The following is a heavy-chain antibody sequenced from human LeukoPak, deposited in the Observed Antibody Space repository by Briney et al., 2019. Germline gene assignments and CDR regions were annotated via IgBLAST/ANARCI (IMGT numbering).Heavy chain of an antibody. V-gene: IGHV4-39*01. CDR1: GGSISSSSYY. Sequence: PSETLSLTCTVSGGSISSSSYYWGWIRQPPGKGLEWIGSIYYSGSTYYNPSLKSRVTISVDTSKNQFSLKLSSVTAADTAVYYCARHNPDQDAFDIWGQGTMVTVSS. CDR2: IYYSGST. D-gene: IGHD1-14*01. J-gene: IGHJ3*02. CDR3: ARHNPDQDAFDI.